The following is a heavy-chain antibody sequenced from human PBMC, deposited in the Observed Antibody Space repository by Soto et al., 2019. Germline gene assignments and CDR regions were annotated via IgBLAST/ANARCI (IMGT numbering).Heavy chain of an antibody. V-gene: IGHV3-53*02. Sequence: ELQLVETGGGLIQTGGSLRLSCAASGFSISSNYIPWVRQPPGKGLEWVSTTFSGGNTEYAASVKGRCSISRDNYKNTLYLQMDNLRVEDTAVYYCARKPPSAIQGWAFGMDVWGQGTTVSVSS. CDR2: TFSGGNT. J-gene: IGHJ6*02. D-gene: IGHD2-21*01. CDR3: ARKPPSAIQGWAFGMDV. CDR1: GFSISSNY.